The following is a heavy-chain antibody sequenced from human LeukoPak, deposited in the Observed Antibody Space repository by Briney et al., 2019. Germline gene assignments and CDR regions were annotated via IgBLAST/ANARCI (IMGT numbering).Heavy chain of an antibody. Sequence: QTGGSLRLSCAASGFTFSSYAMSWVRQAPGKGLEWVSGISGSGDSTYYVDSVKGRFTISRDNSKNTLYLQMNSLRAEDTAVYYCAKDRSGIILVRGVISPIDYWGQGTLVTVSS. CDR1: GFTFSSYA. J-gene: IGHJ4*02. D-gene: IGHD3-10*01. CDR2: ISGSGDST. CDR3: AKDRSGIILVRGVISPIDY. V-gene: IGHV3-23*01.